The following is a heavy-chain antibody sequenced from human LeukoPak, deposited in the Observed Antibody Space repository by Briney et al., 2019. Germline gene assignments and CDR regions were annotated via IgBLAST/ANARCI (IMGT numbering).Heavy chain of an antibody. CDR1: GFTFSNYA. Sequence: AGGSLRLSCAASGFTFSNYAMSWVRQAPGKGLEWVSALSGSGSSTYYADSVKGRFTISRDNSKNTLYLQMSSLRAEDTAVYYCAPGKFDYWGQGTLVTVSS. CDR2: LSGSGSST. CDR3: APGKFDY. J-gene: IGHJ4*02. V-gene: IGHV3-23*01.